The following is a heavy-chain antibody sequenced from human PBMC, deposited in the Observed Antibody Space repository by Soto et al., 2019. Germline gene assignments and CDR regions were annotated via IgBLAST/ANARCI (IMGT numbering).Heavy chain of an antibody. CDR3: ARAFCTNGVCYYFFDH. V-gene: IGHV3-33*01. CDR1: GFTFSGYG. D-gene: IGHD2-8*01. CDR2: VRHDGSNI. J-gene: IGHJ4*01. Sequence: GGSLRLSCAATGFTFSGYGMHWVRQAPGKGLEWVAVVRHDGSNIHYADFVKGRFTISRDNSKNTLDLQMNSLRAEDTAVYYCARAFCTNGVCYYFFDHWGHGTQVTVSS.